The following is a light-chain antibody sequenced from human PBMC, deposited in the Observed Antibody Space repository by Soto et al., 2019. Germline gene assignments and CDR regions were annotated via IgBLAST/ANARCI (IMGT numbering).Light chain of an antibody. CDR1: QSVSNY. Sequence: EIVLTQSPGTLSLSPGERATLSCRASQSVSNYLAWYQQKPGQAPRLLIYTASNRATGIPDRFSGSGSGTDFTLTISSLDPEDFAVYFCQQYGYSPRTFGQGTKVDIK. V-gene: IGKV3-20*01. J-gene: IGKJ1*01. CDR2: TAS. CDR3: QQYGYSPRT.